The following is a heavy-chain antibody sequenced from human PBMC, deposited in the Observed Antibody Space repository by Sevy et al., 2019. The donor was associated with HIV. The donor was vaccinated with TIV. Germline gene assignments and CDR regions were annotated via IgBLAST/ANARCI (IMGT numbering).Heavy chain of an antibody. CDR3: ARGLSLIVVVIAYYFDY. V-gene: IGHV1-8*01. CDR1: GYTFTSYD. Sequence: ASVKVSCKASGYTFTSYDINWVRQATGQGLEWIGWMNPNSGNTGYAQKFQGRVTMTRNTSISTAYMELSSLRSEDTAVYYCARGLSLIVVVIAYYFDYWGQGTLVTVSS. J-gene: IGHJ4*02. D-gene: IGHD3-22*01. CDR2: MNPNSGNT.